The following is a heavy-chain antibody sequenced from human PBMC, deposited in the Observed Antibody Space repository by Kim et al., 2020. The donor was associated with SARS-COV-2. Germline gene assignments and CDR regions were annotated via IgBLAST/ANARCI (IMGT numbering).Heavy chain of an antibody. Sequence: AATGKGRFTISRDDSKNTLHLQMNSLRADDTAVYYCAKASSRGAYLTYFDYWGPGTLVTVSS. V-gene: IGHV3-23*01. CDR3: AKASSRGAYLTYFDY. D-gene: IGHD1-26*01. J-gene: IGHJ4*02.